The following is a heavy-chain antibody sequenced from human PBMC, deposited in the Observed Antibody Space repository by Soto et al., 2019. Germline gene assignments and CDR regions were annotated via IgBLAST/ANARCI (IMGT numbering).Heavy chain of an antibody. V-gene: IGHV1-46*01. D-gene: IGHD3-10*01. Sequence: ASVKVSCKASGYTFTSYYMHWVRQAPGQGLEWMGIINPSGGSTSYAQKFQGRVTMTRDTSTSAVYMELSSLRSEDTAVYYCARQYYFGSGSYYNRPFDFWGQGTLVTVSS. CDR1: GYTFTSYY. J-gene: IGHJ4*02. CDR2: INPSGGST. CDR3: ARQYYFGSGSYYNRPFDF.